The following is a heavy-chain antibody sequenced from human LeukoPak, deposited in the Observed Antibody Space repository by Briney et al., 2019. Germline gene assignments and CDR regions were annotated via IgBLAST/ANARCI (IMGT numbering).Heavy chain of an antibody. Sequence: SETLPLTCTVSGGSISSYYWSWIRQPPGKGLEWIGYIYYSGSTNYNPSLKSRVTISVDTSKNQFSLKLSSVTAADTAVYYCAREKPRSTSFDPWGQGTLVTVSS. V-gene: IGHV4-59*01. J-gene: IGHJ5*02. D-gene: IGHD2-2*01. CDR3: AREKPRSTSFDP. CDR1: GGSISSYY. CDR2: IYYSGST.